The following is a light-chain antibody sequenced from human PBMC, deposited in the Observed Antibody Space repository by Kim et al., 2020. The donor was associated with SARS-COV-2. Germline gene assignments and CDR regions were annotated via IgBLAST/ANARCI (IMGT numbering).Light chain of an antibody. CDR2: LNSDGSH. V-gene: IGLV4-69*01. J-gene: IGLJ3*02. Sequence: GAALKLTCPRSSGHSSYAIAWHQEQPGKGPRYLMKLNSDGSHSKGDGIPDRFSGSSSGAERYLTISSLQSEDEADYYCQTWGTGMVFGGGTKLTVL. CDR1: SGHSSYA. CDR3: QTWGTGMV.